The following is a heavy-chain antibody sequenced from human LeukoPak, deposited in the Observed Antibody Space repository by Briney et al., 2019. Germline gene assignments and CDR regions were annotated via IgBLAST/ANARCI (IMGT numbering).Heavy chain of an antibody. CDR2: ITSGGTTI. CDR3: ARDYSTVTTFFDY. Sequence: QAGGSLRLSCAASGFTFSSYRMNWVRQAPGKGLEWVSYITSGGTTIYYADSVKGRFTISRDNAKNSLYPQMNSLRAEDTAVYYCARDYSTVTTFFDYWGQGTLVTVSS. J-gene: IGHJ4*02. CDR1: GFTFSSYR. D-gene: IGHD4-17*01. V-gene: IGHV3-48*01.